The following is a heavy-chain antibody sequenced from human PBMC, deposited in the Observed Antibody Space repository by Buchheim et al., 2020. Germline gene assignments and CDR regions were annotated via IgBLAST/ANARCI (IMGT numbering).Heavy chain of an antibody. D-gene: IGHD2-2*01. CDR3: ARALSQYQLLWHLD. J-gene: IGHJ4*02. CDR1: GFTFSSYA. Sequence: QVQLVESGGGVVQPGRSLRLSCAASGFTFSSYAMHWVRQAPGKGLEWVAVISYDGSNKYYADSVKGRFTISRDNSKNTLYLQMNSLRAEDTAVYYCARALSQYQLLWHLDWGQGTL. V-gene: IGHV3-30-3*01. CDR2: ISYDGSNK.